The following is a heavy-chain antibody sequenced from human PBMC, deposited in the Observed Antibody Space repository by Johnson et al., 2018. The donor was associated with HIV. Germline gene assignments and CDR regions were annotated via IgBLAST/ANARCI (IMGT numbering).Heavy chain of an antibody. D-gene: IGHD6-19*01. CDR3: AKSSGWGHDAFDI. J-gene: IGHJ3*02. V-gene: IGHV3-30*02. Sequence: VQLVESGGGVVQPGGSLRLSCAASGFTFSSYGMHWVRQAPGKGLEWVAVIWYDGSNKYYADSVKGRFTISRDNSKNTLYLQMNSLRAEDTAVYYCAKSSGWGHDAFDIWGQGTMVTVSS. CDR2: IWYDGSNK. CDR1: GFTFSSYG.